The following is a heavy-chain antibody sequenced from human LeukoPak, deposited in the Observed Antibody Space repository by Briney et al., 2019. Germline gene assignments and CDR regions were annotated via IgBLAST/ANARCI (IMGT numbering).Heavy chain of an antibody. CDR1: GDAISTYY. D-gene: IGHD3-3*01. CDR2: VYHTGTT. J-gene: IGHJ4*02. V-gene: IGHV4-59*01. CDR3: ARLAPDFWSGYPSGYFDY. Sequence: SETLSLTCIVSGDAISTYYWSWIRQSPGKGLEWIGYVYHTGTTKYNPSLRSRVTISVDTSKNQFSLKLSSVTAADTAVYYCARLAPDFWSGYPSGYFDYWGQGTLVTVSS.